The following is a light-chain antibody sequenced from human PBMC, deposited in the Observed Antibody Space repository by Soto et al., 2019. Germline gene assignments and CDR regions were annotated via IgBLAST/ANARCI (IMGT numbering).Light chain of an antibody. CDR3: PQYSNPFRP. CDR2: DTS. Sequence: EGGRTKYKEALSVSPGERATLSCWASYTVGTNLAWYQQKPGQAPRLLIYDTSTRATGVPARFSGSGSGTEFTLTISNLQAEDSAVYHCPQYSNPFRPFAQGTKVAIK. V-gene: IGKV3-15*01. J-gene: IGKJ1*01. CDR1: YTVGTN.